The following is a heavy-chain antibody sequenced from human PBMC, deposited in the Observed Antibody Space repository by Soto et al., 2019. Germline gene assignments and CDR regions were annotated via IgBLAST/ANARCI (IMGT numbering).Heavy chain of an antibody. J-gene: IGHJ6*03. D-gene: IGHD3-9*01. V-gene: IGHV1-8*01. CDR3: ARGTVIYYDIVTGYRNYYYYTDV. CDR2: MNPNSGNT. CDR1: GYTFTIYD. Sequence: ASVNVSCKASGYTFTIYDINWVLRATGEGLEWMGWMNPNSGNTGYAQKFQGRVTMTRNTSISTAYMELSSLRSEDTAVYYCARGTVIYYDIVTGYRNYYYYTDVWGKGATVTVAS.